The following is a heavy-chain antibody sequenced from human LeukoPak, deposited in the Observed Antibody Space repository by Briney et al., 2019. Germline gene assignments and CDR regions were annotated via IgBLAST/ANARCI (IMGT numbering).Heavy chain of an antibody. CDR2: IYYSGST. D-gene: IGHD6-13*01. V-gene: IGHV4-59*01. CDR1: GGSIRSYD. CDR3: ARETAAGPLDY. Sequence: PSETLSLTCTVWGGSIRSYDGSGIRQPPGKGRECIGYIYYSGSTKYNPSLKRRVTISVDTSKNQFSLKLSSVTAADTAVYYCARETAAGPLDYWGQGTLVTVSS. J-gene: IGHJ4*02.